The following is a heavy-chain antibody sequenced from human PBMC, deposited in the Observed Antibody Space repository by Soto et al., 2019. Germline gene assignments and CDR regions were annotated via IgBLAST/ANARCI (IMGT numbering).Heavy chain of an antibody. CDR1: GGSINNYY. CDR3: AQGPLFDP. J-gene: IGHJ5*02. Sequence: SEALSLTCTVSGGSINNYYWSWIRQPAGKGLEWIGRVYTSGSTNYNPPLKSRVTMSVDTSNNQFSLRVSSVTAADTAIYYCAQGPLFDPWGQGTLVTVSS. CDR2: VYTSGST. V-gene: IGHV4-4*07.